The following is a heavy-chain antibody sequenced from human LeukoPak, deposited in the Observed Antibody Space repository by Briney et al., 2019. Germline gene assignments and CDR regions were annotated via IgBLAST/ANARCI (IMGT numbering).Heavy chain of an antibody. CDR2: INQSGST. V-gene: IGHV4-34*01. CDR3: ASRWSGYRY. CDR1: GGSFSGYY. Sequence: SSETLSLTCAVYGGSFSGYYWSWIRQPPGKGLEWIGEINQSGSTNYNPSLKSRVTISVDTSKNQFSLKLSSVTAADTAVYYCASRWSGYRYWGQGTLVTVSS. J-gene: IGHJ4*02. D-gene: IGHD3-3*01.